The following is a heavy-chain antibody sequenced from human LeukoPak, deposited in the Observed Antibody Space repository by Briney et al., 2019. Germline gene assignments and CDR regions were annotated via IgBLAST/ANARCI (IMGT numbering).Heavy chain of an antibody. D-gene: IGHD6-19*01. CDR2: ISWNSGSI. CDR1: GFTFDDYA. CDR3: AKDEGVAVAGPFDY. V-gene: IGHV3-9*01. Sequence: GGSLRLSRAASGFTFDDYAMHWVRQAPGKGLEWVSGISWNSGSIGYADSVKGRFTISRDNAKNSLYLQMNSLRAEDTALYYCAKDEGVAVAGPFDYWGQGTLVTVSS. J-gene: IGHJ4*02.